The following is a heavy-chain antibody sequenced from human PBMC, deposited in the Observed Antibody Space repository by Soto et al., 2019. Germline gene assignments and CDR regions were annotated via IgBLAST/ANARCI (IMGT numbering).Heavy chain of an antibody. CDR1: GGSISSYY. CDR2: IYYSGST. Sequence: SGTLSLTCTVSGGSISSYYWSWIRQPPGKGLEWIGYIYYSGSTNYNPSLKSRVTISVDTSKNQFSLKLSSVTAADTAVYHCARQDDYGDYVGYWGQGTLVTVSS. J-gene: IGHJ4*02. CDR3: ARQDDYGDYVGY. V-gene: IGHV4-59*08. D-gene: IGHD4-17*01.